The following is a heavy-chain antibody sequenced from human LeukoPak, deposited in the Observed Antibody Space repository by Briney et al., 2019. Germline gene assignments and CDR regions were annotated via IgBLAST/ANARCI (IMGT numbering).Heavy chain of an antibody. CDR3: AHRPDLGAAAGRLGFDP. J-gene: IGHJ5*02. Sequence: SGPTLVNPTQTLTLTCTFSGFSLSTSGVGVGWIRQPPGKALEWLALIYWNDDKRYSPSLKSRLTITKDTSKNQVVLTVTNMDLVDTATYYCAHRPDLGAAAGRLGFDPWGQGTLVTVSS. CDR1: GFSLSTSGVG. D-gene: IGHD6-13*01. CDR2: IYWNDDK. V-gene: IGHV2-5*01.